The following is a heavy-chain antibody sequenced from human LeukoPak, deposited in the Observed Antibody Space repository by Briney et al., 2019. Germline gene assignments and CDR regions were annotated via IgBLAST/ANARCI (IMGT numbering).Heavy chain of an antibody. CDR2: IYYSGST. CDR1: GGSISSSSYY. CDR3: ARVYYGRSYDYWYFDI. V-gene: IGHV4-39*07. J-gene: IGHJ2*01. Sequence: SETLSLTCTVSGGSISSSSYYWGWIRQPPGKGLEWIGSIYYSGSTYYNPSLKSRVTISVDTSKNQFSLNLSSVTAADTAVYFCARVYYGRSYDYWYFDIWGRGTPVTVSS. D-gene: IGHD3-10*01.